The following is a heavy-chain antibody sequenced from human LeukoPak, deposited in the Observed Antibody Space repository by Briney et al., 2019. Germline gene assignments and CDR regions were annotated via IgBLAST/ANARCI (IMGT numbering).Heavy chain of an antibody. D-gene: IGHD3-22*01. CDR3: ARIDSSGYYHHWAYFDY. Sequence: SETLSLTCTVSGGSISSYYWSWIRQPAGKGLEWIGRIYTSGSTNYNPSLKSRVTISVDTSKNQFSLKLSSVTAADTAVYYCARIDSSGYYHHWAYFDYWGQGTLVTVSS. CDR2: IYTSGST. J-gene: IGHJ4*02. V-gene: IGHV4-4*07. CDR1: GGSISSYY.